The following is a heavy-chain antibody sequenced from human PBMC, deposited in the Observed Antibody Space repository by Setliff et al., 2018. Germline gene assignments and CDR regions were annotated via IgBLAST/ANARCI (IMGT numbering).Heavy chain of an antibody. J-gene: IGHJ3*02. V-gene: IGHV4-39*07. CDR2: IHYSGST. CDR3: ARGGDSGSYFLANHDAFDI. CDR1: GDSISSSSYY. D-gene: IGHD1-26*01. Sequence: SETLSLTCTVSGDSISSSSYYWGWIRQPPGKGLEWIGSIHYSGSTYYNPSLKSRVTISIDTSKNQFSLKLSSVTAADTAVYYCARGGDSGSYFLANHDAFDIWGQGTMVT.